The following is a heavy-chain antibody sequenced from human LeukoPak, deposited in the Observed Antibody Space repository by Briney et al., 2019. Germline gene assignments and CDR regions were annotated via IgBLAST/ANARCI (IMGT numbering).Heavy chain of an antibody. CDR3: ARKTDHHTGGDC. CDR1: GFTVSRNY. D-gene: IGHD1-1*01. J-gene: IGHJ4*02. CDR2: IYSGGST. V-gene: IGHV3-66*01. Sequence: GGSLRLSCAASGFTVSRNYMTWGRQAPGQGLEWVSLIYSGGSTSYEDSVKGRFTISRDNSKNTLYLQMNSLRAEDTAVYYCARKTDHHTGGDCWGQGTLVTVSS.